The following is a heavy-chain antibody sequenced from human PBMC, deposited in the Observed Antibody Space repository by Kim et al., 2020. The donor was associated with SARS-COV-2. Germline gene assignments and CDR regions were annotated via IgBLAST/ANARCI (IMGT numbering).Heavy chain of an antibody. CDR2: INHSEIT. Sequence: SQTLSLTCTVYGGSFRGSYWTWIRKTQGKGLEWIGEINHSEITKYSPSLRSRLIISLDTSTNSFSLMLTSVTAADTGVYYCARLFNGMDVCGHGTTVTVSS. CDR1: GGSFRGSY. J-gene: IGHJ6*02. CDR3: ARLFNGMDV. D-gene: IGHD3-10*02. V-gene: IGHV4-34*01.